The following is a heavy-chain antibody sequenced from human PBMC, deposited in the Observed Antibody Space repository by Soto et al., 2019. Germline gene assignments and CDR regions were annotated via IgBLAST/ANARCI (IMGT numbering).Heavy chain of an antibody. D-gene: IGHD3-22*01. CDR2: IYPGDSDT. Sequence: ESLKMSYKGSGYSFTSYWIGWVRQMPGKGLEWMGIIYPGDSDTRYSPSFQGQVTISADKSISTAYLQWSSLKASDTAMYYCARPVGDDYDSSGFHFDYWGQGTLVTVSS. CDR1: GYSFTSYW. CDR3: ARPVGDDYDSSGFHFDY. V-gene: IGHV5-51*01. J-gene: IGHJ4*02.